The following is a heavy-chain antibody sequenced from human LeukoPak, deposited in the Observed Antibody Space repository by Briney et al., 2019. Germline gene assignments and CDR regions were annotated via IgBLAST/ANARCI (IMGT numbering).Heavy chain of an antibody. Sequence: GGSLRLSCAASGFTFSSYAMSWVRQAPGKGLEWVSTISYSGGATYYADSVRGRFTISRDNSKNTLYLQMDSLRAEDTAIYYCAKARSGYGLDNWGQGTLVTVSS. CDR1: GFTFSSYA. CDR2: ISYSGGAT. J-gene: IGHJ4*02. D-gene: IGHD3-22*01. CDR3: AKARSGYGLDN. V-gene: IGHV3-23*01.